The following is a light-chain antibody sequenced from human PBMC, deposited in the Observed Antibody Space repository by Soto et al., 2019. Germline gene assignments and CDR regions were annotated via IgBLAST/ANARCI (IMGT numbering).Light chain of an antibody. CDR2: KAS. CDR1: QGVSSW. V-gene: IGKV1-5*03. J-gene: IGKJ2*01. CDR3: QQYNSYPYT. Sequence: DIQMTQSPSSVSASVGDRVTITCRASQGVSSWLAWYQQKPGKAPKLLIYKASSLESGVPSRFSGSGSGTEFTLTISSLQPDDFATYYCQQYNSYPYTFGQGTKLEIK.